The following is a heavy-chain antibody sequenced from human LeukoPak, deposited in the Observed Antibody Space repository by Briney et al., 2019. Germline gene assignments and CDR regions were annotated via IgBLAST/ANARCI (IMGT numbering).Heavy chain of an antibody. CDR2: ISDDGRHN. Sequence: GGSLRLSCAASGFTFSTYAMNWVRQAPGKGLEWVAVISDDGRHNYYADSVKGRFTISRDNSKSTLYLQMNSLRDDDSAAYFCARVYLERLTAGYFDHWGQGTQVTVSP. D-gene: IGHD2-8*01. J-gene: IGHJ4*02. CDR1: GFTFSTYA. V-gene: IGHV3-30*04. CDR3: ARVYLERLTAGYFDH.